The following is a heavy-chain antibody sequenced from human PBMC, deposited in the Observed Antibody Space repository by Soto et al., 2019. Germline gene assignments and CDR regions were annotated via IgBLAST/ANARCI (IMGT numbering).Heavy chain of an antibody. J-gene: IGHJ6*02. CDR1: GFTFSDHY. V-gene: IGHV3-72*01. CDR3: ARDKRLCSSRRMDV. D-gene: IGHD3-10*02. Sequence: EVQLVESGGGLVQPGGSLRLSCAASGFTFSDHYMDWVRQAPGKGLEWVGRTRNKANSYTTEYAASVKGRFTISRDDSNNSLYRQMNSLKTEDTAVDYCARDKRLCSSRRMDVWGQGNKVTVS. CDR2: TRNKANSYTT.